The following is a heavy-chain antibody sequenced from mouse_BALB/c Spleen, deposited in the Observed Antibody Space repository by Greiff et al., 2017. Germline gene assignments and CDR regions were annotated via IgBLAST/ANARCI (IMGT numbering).Heavy chain of an antibody. V-gene: IGHV1-14*01. J-gene: IGHJ2*01. Sequence: EVKLQESGPELVKPGASVKMSCKASGYTFTSYVMHWVKQKPGQGLEWIGYINPYNDGTKYNEKFKGKATLTSDKSSSTAYMELSSLTSEDSAVYYCARKFTTVVPYFDYWGQGTTLTVSS. CDR2: INPYNDGT. D-gene: IGHD1-1*01. CDR1: GYTFTSYV. CDR3: ARKFTTVVPYFDY.